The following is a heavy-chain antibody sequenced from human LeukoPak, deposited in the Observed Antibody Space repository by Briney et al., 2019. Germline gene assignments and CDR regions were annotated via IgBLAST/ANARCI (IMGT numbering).Heavy chain of an antibody. CDR2: ISSSGSTI. CDR1: GFTFSSYS. J-gene: IGHJ4*02. CDR3: ARDPGSLAPSNYFDY. Sequence: GGSLRLSCAASGFTFSSYSMNWVRQAPGKGLEWVSYISSSGSTIYYADSVKGRFTISRDNAKNSLYLQMNSLRAEDTAVYYCARDPGSLAPSNYFDYWGQGTLVTVSS. V-gene: IGHV3-48*01. D-gene: IGHD3-10*01.